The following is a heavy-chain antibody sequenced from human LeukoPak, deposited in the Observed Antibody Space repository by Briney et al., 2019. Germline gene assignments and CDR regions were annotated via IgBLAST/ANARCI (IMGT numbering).Heavy chain of an antibody. V-gene: IGHV3-30*18. CDR1: GFTFSSYG. CDR3: AKVATAMGTYYFDY. D-gene: IGHD5-18*01. Sequence: TVGSLRLSCAASGFTFSSYGMHWVRQAPGKGLEWVAVISYDGSNKYYADSVKGRFTISRDNSKNTLYLQMNSLRAEDTAVYYCAKVATAMGTYYFDYWGQGTLVTVSS. J-gene: IGHJ4*02. CDR2: ISYDGSNK.